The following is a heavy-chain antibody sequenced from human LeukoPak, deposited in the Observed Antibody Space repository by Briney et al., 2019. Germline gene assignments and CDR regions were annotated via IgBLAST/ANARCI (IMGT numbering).Heavy chain of an antibody. CDR1: GFTFSTYS. D-gene: IGHD6-19*01. V-gene: IGHV3-21*01. Sequence: GGSLRLSCAASGFTFSTYSMNWVRQAPGKGLEWVSSISSSSSSYIYYADSVKGRFTISRDNAKNSLFLHMNSLRAEDTAVCYCARDYSSDRSEYFQHWGQGTLVTVSS. CDR3: ARDYSSDRSEYFQH. CDR2: ISSSSSSYI. J-gene: IGHJ1*01.